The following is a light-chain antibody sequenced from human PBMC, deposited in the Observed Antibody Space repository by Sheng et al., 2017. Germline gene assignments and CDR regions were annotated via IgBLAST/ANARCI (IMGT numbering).Light chain of an antibody. Sequence: EIVLTQSPGTLSLSPGERATLSCRASQSLSSGYLAWYQLKPGQAPRLVIYGASSRATDIPDRFSGSGSGTAFTLTITRLEPEDFAVYYCHQYGSSPPRYTFGQGTKLEIK. V-gene: IGKV3-20*01. CDR3: HQYGSSPPRYT. CDR1: QSLSSGY. J-gene: IGKJ2*01. CDR2: GAS.